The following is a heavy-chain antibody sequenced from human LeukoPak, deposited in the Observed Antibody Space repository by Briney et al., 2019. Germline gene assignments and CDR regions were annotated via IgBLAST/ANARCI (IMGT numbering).Heavy chain of an antibody. V-gene: IGHV3-7*03. CDR3: ARRNAMDV. CDR1: GFTFGNYW. Sequence: GGSWGLSGEASGFTFGNYWWTWVGRAQGKGLEWVANINRDGSERYYVDSVKGRFTISRDDAKSSLYLQMNSLRAEDTAVYYCARRNAMDVWGQGTTVIVFS. J-gene: IGHJ6*02. CDR2: INRDGSER.